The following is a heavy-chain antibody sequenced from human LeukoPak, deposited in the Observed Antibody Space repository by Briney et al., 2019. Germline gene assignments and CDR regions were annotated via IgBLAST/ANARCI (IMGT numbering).Heavy chain of an antibody. Sequence: SVKVSCKASGGTFSSYAISWVRQAPGQGLEWMGGIIPIFGTANYAQKFQGRVTMTRDTSTSTVYMELSSLRSEDTAVYYCARVGVRGYSYGHPGYWGQGTLVTVSS. CDR3: ARVGVRGYSYGHPGY. J-gene: IGHJ4*02. D-gene: IGHD5-18*01. V-gene: IGHV1-69*05. CDR1: GGTFSSYA. CDR2: IIPIFGTA.